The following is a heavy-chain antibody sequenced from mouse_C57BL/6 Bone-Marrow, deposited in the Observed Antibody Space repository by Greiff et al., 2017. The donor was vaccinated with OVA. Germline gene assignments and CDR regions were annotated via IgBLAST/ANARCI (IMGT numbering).Heavy chain of an antibody. D-gene: IGHD1-1*01. CDR2: IDPENGDT. CDR1: GFNIKDDY. V-gene: IGHV14-4*01. CDR3: TTGTTVVAPDY. J-gene: IGHJ2*01. Sequence: EVQLKESGAELVRPGASVKLSCTASGFNIKDDYMHWVKQRPEQGLEWIGWIDPENGDTEYASKFQGKATITADTSSNTAYLQLSSLTSEDTAVYYCTTGTTVVAPDYWGQGTTLTVSS.